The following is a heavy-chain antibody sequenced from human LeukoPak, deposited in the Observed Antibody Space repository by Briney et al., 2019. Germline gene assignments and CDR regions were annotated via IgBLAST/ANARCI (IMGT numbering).Heavy chain of an antibody. CDR3: ARTSGGLNDY. CDR1: GXTXSSYS. J-gene: IGHJ4*02. D-gene: IGHD6-19*01. CDR2: ISSSSSYI. V-gene: IGHV3-21*01. Sequence: SLRLXXXASGXTXSSYSXDWVRQAPGKGLEWVSSISSSSSYIYYADSVKGRFTISRDNAKNSLYLQMNSLRAEDTAVYYCARTSGGLNDYWGQGTLVTVSS.